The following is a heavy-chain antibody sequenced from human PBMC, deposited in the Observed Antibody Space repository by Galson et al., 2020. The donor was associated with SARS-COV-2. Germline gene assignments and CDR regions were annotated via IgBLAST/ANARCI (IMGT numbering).Heavy chain of an antibody. CDR2: ISGSGGNT. CDR1: GFTFNRYG. V-gene: IGHV3-23*01. D-gene: IGHD3-22*01. CDR3: AKSSERVSITVYVVSFPEHFDY. Sequence: TGGSLRLSCAASGFTFNRYGMSWVRQAPGKGLQWISHISGSGGNTHYSDSVKGRFTISRDNSKNTLSLQMSSLRAEDTAVYYCAKSSERVSITVYVVSFPEHFDYWGPGTLVTVSS. J-gene: IGHJ4*02.